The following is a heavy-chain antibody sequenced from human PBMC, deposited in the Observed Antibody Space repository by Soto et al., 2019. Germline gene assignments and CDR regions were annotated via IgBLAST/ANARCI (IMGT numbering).Heavy chain of an antibody. Sequence: GGSLRLSCAASGFTFTSYTLNWVRQAPGKGLEWISFIGGGSATDYADSVKGRFTIYRDNAKNSLYLEMNSLRAEDTAVYYCARDLSYAFDYWGQGALVTVSS. CDR3: ARDLSYAFDY. J-gene: IGHJ4*02. V-gene: IGHV3-48*01. CDR2: IGGGSAT. D-gene: IGHD3-16*01. CDR1: GFTFTSYT.